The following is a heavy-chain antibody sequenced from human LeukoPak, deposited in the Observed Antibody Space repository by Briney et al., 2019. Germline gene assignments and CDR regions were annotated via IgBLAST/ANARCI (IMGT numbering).Heavy chain of an antibody. CDR1: GGTFSSYA. CDR3: AREGYCSGGSCYSEYFQH. CDR2: IIPIFGTA. Sequence: ASVKVSCKASGGTFSSYAVSWVRQAPGQGLEWMGGIIPIFGTANYAQKFQGRVTITADESTSTAYMELSSLRSEDTAVYYCAREGYCSGGSCYSEYFQHWGQGTLVTVSS. V-gene: IGHV1-69*13. J-gene: IGHJ1*01. D-gene: IGHD2-15*01.